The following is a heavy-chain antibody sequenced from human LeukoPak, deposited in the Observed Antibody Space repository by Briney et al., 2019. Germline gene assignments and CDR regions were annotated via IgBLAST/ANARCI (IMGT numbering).Heavy chain of an antibody. CDR1: GFIFSSYW. V-gene: IGHV3-74*01. CDR3: ARDPSSWNGYFDS. D-gene: IGHD6-13*01. Sequence: GSLRLSCEASGFIFSSYWTHWVRQAPGKGLVWVSRIEGDGISTSYADSVRGRFTISRDNARNTMYLQMNSLRADDTAVYYCARDPSSWNGYFDSWGQGTLVTVSS. CDR2: IEGDGIST. J-gene: IGHJ4*02.